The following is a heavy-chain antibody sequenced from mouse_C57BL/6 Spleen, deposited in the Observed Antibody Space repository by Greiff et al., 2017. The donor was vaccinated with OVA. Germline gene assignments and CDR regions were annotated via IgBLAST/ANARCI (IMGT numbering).Heavy chain of an antibody. CDR1: GYTFTSYW. Sequence: QVQLQQPGAELVKPGASVKLSCKASGYTFTSYWMQWVKQRPGQGLEWIGEIDPSDSYTNYNQKFKGKATLTVDTSSSTAYMQLSSLTSEDSAVYYCAGLYSNYPFAYWGQGTLVTVSA. CDR2: IDPSDSYT. V-gene: IGHV1-50*01. CDR3: AGLYSNYPFAY. J-gene: IGHJ3*01. D-gene: IGHD2-5*01.